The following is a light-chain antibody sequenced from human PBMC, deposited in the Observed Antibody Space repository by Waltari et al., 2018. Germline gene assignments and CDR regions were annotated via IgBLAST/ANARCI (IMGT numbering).Light chain of an antibody. J-gene: IGKJ1*01. Sequence: EIVMTQSPATLSVSPGERATLSFRASQSASGTLAWYQQKPGQAPRLLIYGASTRATGIPARFSGSGSGTEFTLTISSLQSEDFAVYYCQQYNNWRTFGQGTKVEIK. CDR2: GAS. CDR3: QQYNNWRT. CDR1: QSASGT. V-gene: IGKV3-15*01.